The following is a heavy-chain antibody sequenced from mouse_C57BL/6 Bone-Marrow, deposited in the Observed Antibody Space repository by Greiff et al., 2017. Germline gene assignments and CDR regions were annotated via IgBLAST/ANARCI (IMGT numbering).Heavy chain of an antibody. CDR3: ARFGGYYMLDN. Sequence: VQLQQPGAELVKPGASVKLSCKASGYTFTSYWMHWVKQRPGRGLEWIGRIAPNSGGTKYNEKFKSKATLTVDKPSSTAYMQLSSLTSDDSAVYYCARFGGYYMLDNWGQGTTLTVSS. CDR2: IAPNSGGT. V-gene: IGHV1-72*01. D-gene: IGHD2-3*01. J-gene: IGHJ2*01. CDR1: GYTFTSYW.